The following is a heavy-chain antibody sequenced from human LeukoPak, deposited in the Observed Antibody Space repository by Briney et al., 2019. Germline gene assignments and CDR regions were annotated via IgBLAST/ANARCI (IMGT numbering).Heavy chain of an antibody. Sequence: GGSLRLSCAASGFTFSNAWMSWVRQAPGRGLEWVANIDQDGSEKHYVDSVKGRFTISRDNARNSLYLQMNSLRAEDTAVYYCARGRFSYDNTGYSSFYYWGQGTLVTVSS. CDR2: IDQDGSEK. CDR1: GFTFSNAW. V-gene: IGHV3-7*01. CDR3: ARGRFSYDNTGYSSFYY. D-gene: IGHD3-22*01. J-gene: IGHJ4*02.